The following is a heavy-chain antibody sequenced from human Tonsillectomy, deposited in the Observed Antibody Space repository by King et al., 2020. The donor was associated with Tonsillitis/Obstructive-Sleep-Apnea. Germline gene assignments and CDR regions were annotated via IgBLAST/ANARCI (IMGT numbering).Heavy chain of an antibody. V-gene: IGHV7-4-1*02. Sequence: QLVQSGSELKKPGASVKVSCKASGFTFTNYAMNWVRQAPGQGLEWMGWINTNTGNPTYAQDFTGRFVFSLDTSVNTPYLQISSLKAEDTAVYYCARKLHCSGGSCFSDYWGQGTLVTVSS. CDR3: ARKLHCSGGSCFSDY. CDR1: GFTFTNYA. D-gene: IGHD2-15*01. J-gene: IGHJ4*02. CDR2: INTNTGNP.